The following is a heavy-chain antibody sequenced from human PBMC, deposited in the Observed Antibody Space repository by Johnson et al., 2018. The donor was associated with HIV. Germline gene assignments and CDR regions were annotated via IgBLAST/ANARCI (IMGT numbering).Heavy chain of an antibody. CDR2: IRHDGSNK. D-gene: IGHD6-19*01. Sequence: VHLVESGGGVVQPGRSLRLSCAASGFTFSSYGMHWVRQAPGKGLEWVAFIRHDGSNKYYADSVKGRFTISRDNSKNMLFLQMNSLRAEDTAVYYCARDRPSPGWYSINDAFDIWGQGTMVTVAS. J-gene: IGHJ3*02. CDR3: ARDRPSPGWYSINDAFDI. CDR1: GFTFSSYG. V-gene: IGHV3-30*02.